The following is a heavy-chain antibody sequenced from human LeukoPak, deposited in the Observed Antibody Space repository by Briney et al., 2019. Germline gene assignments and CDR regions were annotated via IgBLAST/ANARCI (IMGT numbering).Heavy chain of an antibody. Sequence: PSETLSLTCTVSGGSISSSSYYWGWIRQPPGKGLEWIGSIYYSGSTYYNPSLKSRVTISVDTSKNQFSLKLSSVTAADTAVYYCAKLSPGRSGSGSYYNGPFDYWGQGTLVTVSS. J-gene: IGHJ4*02. D-gene: IGHD3-10*01. CDR3: AKLSPGRSGSGSYYNGPFDY. CDR1: GGSISSSSYY. CDR2: IYYSGST. V-gene: IGHV4-39*01.